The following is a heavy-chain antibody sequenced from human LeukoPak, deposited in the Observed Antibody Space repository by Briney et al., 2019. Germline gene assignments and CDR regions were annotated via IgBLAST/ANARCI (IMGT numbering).Heavy chain of an antibody. Sequence: PGGSLRLSCAASGFTFSTYWMHWVRQAPGKGLVWVSRINNDGSSTSYADSVKGRFTISRDNAKNSLYLQMDNLRAEDTAVYYCTRGRYYFEYRGQGTLVTVSS. CDR2: INNDGSST. J-gene: IGHJ4*02. V-gene: IGHV3-74*01. CDR3: TRGRYYFEY. D-gene: IGHD3-9*01. CDR1: GFTFSTYW.